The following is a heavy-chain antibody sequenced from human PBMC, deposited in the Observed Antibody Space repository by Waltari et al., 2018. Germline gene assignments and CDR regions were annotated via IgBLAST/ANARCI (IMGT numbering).Heavy chain of an antibody. CDR2: IYPGDSDT. Sequence: AEVKKPGESLKISCKGSGYSFTSYWIGWVRQMPGKGLEWMGIIYPGDSDTRYSPSFQGQVTISADKSISTAYLQWSSLKASDTAMYYCARSYYDFWSGYYPNWFDPWGQGTLVTVSS. CDR3: ARSYYDFWSGYYPNWFDP. J-gene: IGHJ5*02. V-gene: IGHV5-51*01. CDR1: GYSFTSYW. D-gene: IGHD3-3*01.